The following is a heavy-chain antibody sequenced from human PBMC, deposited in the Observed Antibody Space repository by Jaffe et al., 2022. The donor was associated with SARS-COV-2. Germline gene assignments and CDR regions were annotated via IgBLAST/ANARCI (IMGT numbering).Heavy chain of an antibody. V-gene: IGHV1-3*01. D-gene: IGHD4-17*01. CDR2: INAGNGNT. CDR1: GYTFTSYA. CDR3: ARGRWTTVTTLDY. J-gene: IGHJ4*02. Sequence: QVQLVQSGAEVKKPGASVKVSCKASGYTFTSYAMHWVRQAPGQRLEWMGWINAGNGNTKYSQKFQGRVTITRDTSASTAYMELSSLRSEDTAVYYCARGRWTTVTTLDYWGQGTLVTVSS.